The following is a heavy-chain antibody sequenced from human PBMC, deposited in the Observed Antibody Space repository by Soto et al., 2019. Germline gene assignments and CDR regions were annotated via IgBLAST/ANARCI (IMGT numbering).Heavy chain of an antibody. J-gene: IGHJ5*02. V-gene: IGHV1-69*06. CDR1: GGTFSSYA. CDR2: ISPIFGTA. D-gene: IGHD6-13*01. Sequence: GTSVEVSCKASGGTFSSYAISWVRQAPGQGLEWMGGISPIFGTANYAQKFQGRVTITADKSTSTAYMELSSLRSEDTAVYYCARDLSVDSSSWYNWFDPWGQGTLVTLSS. CDR3: ARDLSVDSSSWYNWFDP.